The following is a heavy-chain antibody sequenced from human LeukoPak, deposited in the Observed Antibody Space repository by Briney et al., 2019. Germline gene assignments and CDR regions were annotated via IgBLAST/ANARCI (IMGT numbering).Heavy chain of an antibody. CDR2: IYPGDSDI. CDR3: ARLRPMGPSTY. Sequence: GESLKISCKGSGYSFTSYWIAWVRQMPGKGLEWMGIIYPGDSDIRYSPSFQGQVTISADKSNTTAYLQWSSLRASDTAMYYCARLRPMGPSTYWGQGTLVTVSS. D-gene: IGHD2-2*01. V-gene: IGHV5-51*01. CDR1: GYSFTSYW. J-gene: IGHJ4*02.